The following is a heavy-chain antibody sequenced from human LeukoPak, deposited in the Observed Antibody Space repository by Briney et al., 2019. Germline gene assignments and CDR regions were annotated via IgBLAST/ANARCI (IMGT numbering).Heavy chain of an antibody. V-gene: IGHV4-59*08. CDR2: IYYSGST. Sequence: PSETLSLTCTVSGGSISSYYWIWIRQPPGKGLEWIGYIYYSGSTNYNPSLKSRVTISVDTSKNQFSLKLSSVTAADTAVYYCARHRANSNFDYWGQGTLVTVSS. J-gene: IGHJ4*02. D-gene: IGHD1-1*01. CDR3: ARHRANSNFDY. CDR1: GGSISSYY.